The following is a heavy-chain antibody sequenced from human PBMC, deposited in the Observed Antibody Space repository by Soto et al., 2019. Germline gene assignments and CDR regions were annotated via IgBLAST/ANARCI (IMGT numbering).Heavy chain of an antibody. Sequence: PGGSLRLSCAASGFTFSSYAMHWVRQAPGKGLEWVAVISYDGSNKYYADSVKGRFTISRDNSKNTLYLQMNSLRVEDTAVYYCARDPSITILGVVTYYFDYWGQGTLVTVSS. V-gene: IGHV3-30-3*01. D-gene: IGHD3-3*01. CDR2: ISYDGSNK. CDR3: ARDPSITILGVVTYYFDY. J-gene: IGHJ4*02. CDR1: GFTFSSYA.